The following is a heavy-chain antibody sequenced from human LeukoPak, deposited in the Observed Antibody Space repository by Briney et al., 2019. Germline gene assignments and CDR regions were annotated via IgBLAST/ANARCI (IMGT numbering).Heavy chain of an antibody. CDR1: GGSISSGGYS. Sequence: PSETLSLTCAVSGGSISSGGYSWSWIRQPPGKGLEWIGYIYHSGSTYYNPSLKSRVIISVDRSKNQFSLKLSSVTAADTAVYYCARGPRGSSSGSNGMDVWGQGTTVTVSS. D-gene: IGHD6-6*01. V-gene: IGHV4-30-2*01. CDR2: IYHSGST. CDR3: ARGPRGSSSGSNGMDV. J-gene: IGHJ6*02.